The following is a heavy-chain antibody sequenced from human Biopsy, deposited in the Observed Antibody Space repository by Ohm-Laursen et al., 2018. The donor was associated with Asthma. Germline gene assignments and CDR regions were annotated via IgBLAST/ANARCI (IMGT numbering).Heavy chain of an antibody. CDR3: ARPGALIVGATMGY. CDR1: GYTFTSYY. CDR2: INPSGGST. V-gene: IGHV1-46*01. J-gene: IGHJ4*02. Sequence: ASVKASCNASGYTFTSYYMHWVRQPPGQGLEWMGIINPSGGSTSYAQKFQGRVTITRDTSTSTVYMELSSLRSEDTAVYYCARPGALIVGATMGYWGQGTLVTVSA. D-gene: IGHD1-26*01.